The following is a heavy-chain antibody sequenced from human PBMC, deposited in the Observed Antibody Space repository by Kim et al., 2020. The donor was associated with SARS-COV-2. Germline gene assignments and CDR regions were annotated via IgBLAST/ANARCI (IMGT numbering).Heavy chain of an antibody. J-gene: IGHJ5*02. V-gene: IGHV4-39*01. CDR2: MSYTACT. CDR1: GGSIISTSYY. Sequence: SETLSLTCTVSGGSIISTSYYWGWIRQPPGQKMEWIGSMSYTACTHYNPTLKSRVALSVDTSSNHFYLKLTSVSATDMSVYYCARSWFSDLFPGCFDP. D-gene: IGHD3-10*01. CDR3: ARSWFSDLFPGCFDP.